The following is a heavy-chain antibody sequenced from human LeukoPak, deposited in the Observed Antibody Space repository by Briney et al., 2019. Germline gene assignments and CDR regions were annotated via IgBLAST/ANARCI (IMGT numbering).Heavy chain of an antibody. CDR3: ARVGFLGDFDY. D-gene: IGHD3-3*01. J-gene: IGHJ4*02. CDR2: IYTSGST. CDR1: GGSISSGSYY. Sequence: KTSETLSLTCTVSGGSISSGSYYWSWIRQPAGKGLEWIGRIYTSGSTNYNPSLKSRVTISVDTSKNQFSLKLSSVTAADTAVYYCARVGFLGDFDYWGQGTLVTVSS. V-gene: IGHV4-61*02.